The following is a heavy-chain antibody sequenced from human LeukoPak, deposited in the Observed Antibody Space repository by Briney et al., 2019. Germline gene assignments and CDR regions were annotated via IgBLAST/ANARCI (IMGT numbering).Heavy chain of an antibody. CDR3: AREASGFDY. V-gene: IGHV3-21*01. CDR2: ISSSSSYI. Sequence: PGGSLRLSCAASGFTFSSYSMNWVRQAPGEGLEWVSSISSSSSYIYYADSVKGRFTISRDNSKNTLYLQMNSLRAEDTAVYYCAREASGFDYWGQGTLVTVSS. J-gene: IGHJ4*02. D-gene: IGHD2-21*01. CDR1: GFTFSSYS.